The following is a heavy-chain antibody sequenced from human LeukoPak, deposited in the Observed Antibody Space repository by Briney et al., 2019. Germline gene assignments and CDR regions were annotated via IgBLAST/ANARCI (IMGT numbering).Heavy chain of an antibody. V-gene: IGHV3-21*01. CDR2: ISSSSSYI. Sequence: SGGSLRLSCAASGFTFSSYSMNWVRQAPGKGLEWVSSISSSSSYIYYADSVKGRFTISRDNAKNSLYLQMNSLRAEDTAVYYCARETHYYDSSGYYNDAFDIWGQGTVVTVSS. D-gene: IGHD3-22*01. CDR1: GFTFSSYS. CDR3: ARETHYYDSSGYYNDAFDI. J-gene: IGHJ3*02.